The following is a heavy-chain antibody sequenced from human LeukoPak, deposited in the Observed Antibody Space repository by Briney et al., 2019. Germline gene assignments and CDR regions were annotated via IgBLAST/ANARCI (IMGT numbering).Heavy chain of an antibody. CDR3: ARDGLRAAGTHFDY. D-gene: IGHD6-13*01. CDR1: GFTFSSYG. J-gene: IGHJ4*02. CDR2: IWYDGSNK. V-gene: IGHV3-33*01. Sequence: PGGSLRLSCAASGFTFSSYGMHWVRQAPGKGLEWVAVIWYDGSNKCYADSVKGRFTISRDNSKNTLYLQMNSLRAEDTAVYYCARDGLRAAGTHFDYWGQGTLVTVSS.